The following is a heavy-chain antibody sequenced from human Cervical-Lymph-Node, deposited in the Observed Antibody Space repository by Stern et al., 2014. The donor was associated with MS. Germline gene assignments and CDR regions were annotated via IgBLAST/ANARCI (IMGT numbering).Heavy chain of an antibody. Sequence: VQLVESGGSVVQPGRSLRPFCAASGFTFSSYGMYWVRPAPRKGLERATVISYDGNHKYYAASVKGRFTISRDNSKNTLHLQMNSVTPDDTAIYYCARDYEDTSMLFDHWGQGTLVTVSS. CDR3: ARDYEDTSMLFDH. D-gene: IGHD2-8*01. V-gene: IGHV3-30*03. CDR2: ISYDGNHK. J-gene: IGHJ4*02. CDR1: GFTFSSYG.